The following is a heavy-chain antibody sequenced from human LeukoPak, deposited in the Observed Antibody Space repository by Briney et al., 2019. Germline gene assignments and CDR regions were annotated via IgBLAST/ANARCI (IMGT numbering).Heavy chain of an antibody. CDR2: ISGSGGST. V-gene: IGHV3-23*01. Sequence: PGGSLRLSCAASGFTFSSYAMNWVRQAPGKGLEWVSAISGSGGSTYYADSVKGRFTISRDNSKNTLYLQMNSLRAEDTAVYFCAKDRNIGPATYYFDYWGQGALVTVSS. J-gene: IGHJ4*02. CDR1: GFTFSSYA. D-gene: IGHD2-2*01. CDR3: AKDRNIGPATYYFDY.